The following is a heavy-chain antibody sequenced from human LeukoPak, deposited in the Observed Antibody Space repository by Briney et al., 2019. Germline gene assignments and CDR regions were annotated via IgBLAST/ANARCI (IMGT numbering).Heavy chain of an antibody. CDR2: IYTSGST. CDR1: GGSISSYY. J-gene: IGHJ5*02. V-gene: IGHV4-4*07. D-gene: IGHD3-10*01. Sequence: SETLSLTCTVSGGSISSYYWSWIRQPAGKGLEWIGRIYTSGSTNYNPSLKSRVTISVDTSKNQFSLKLSSVTAADTAVYYCARRWRYYGSGTPGRWFDPWGQGTLVTVSS. CDR3: ARRWRYYGSGTPGRWFDP.